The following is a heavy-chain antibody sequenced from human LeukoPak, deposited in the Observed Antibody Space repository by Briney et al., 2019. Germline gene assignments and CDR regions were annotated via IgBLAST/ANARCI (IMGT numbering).Heavy chain of an antibody. CDR1: GFTFSSYE. CDR3: ARDQVLTYYYDSSGYYPTTYYFDY. J-gene: IGHJ4*02. V-gene: IGHV3-48*03. CDR2: ISSSGSTI. Sequence: GGSLRLSCAASGFTFSSYEMNWVRQAPGKGLEWVSYISSSGSTIYYADSVKGRFTISRDNAKNSLYLQMNSLRAEDTAVYYCARDQVLTYYYDSSGYYPTTYYFDYWGQGTLVTVSS. D-gene: IGHD3-22*01.